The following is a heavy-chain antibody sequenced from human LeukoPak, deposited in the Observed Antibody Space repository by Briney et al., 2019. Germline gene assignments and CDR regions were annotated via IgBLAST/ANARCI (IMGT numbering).Heavy chain of an antibody. CDR3: ARLVGATTLDAFDI. J-gene: IGHJ3*02. Sequence: PGGSLRLSCAASGFTFDDYAMHWVRQAPGKGLEWVSLISWDGGSTYYADSVKGRFTISRDNSKNSLYLQMNSLRTEDTAVYYCARLVGATTLDAFDIWGQGTMVTVSS. CDR2: ISWDGGST. D-gene: IGHD1-26*01. V-gene: IGHV3-43D*03. CDR1: GFTFDDYA.